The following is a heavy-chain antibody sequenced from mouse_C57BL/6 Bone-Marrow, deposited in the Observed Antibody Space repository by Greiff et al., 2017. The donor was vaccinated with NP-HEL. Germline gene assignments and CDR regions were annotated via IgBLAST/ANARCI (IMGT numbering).Heavy chain of an antibody. CDR2: INPSNGGT. CDR1: GYTFTSYW. V-gene: IGHV1-53*01. D-gene: IGHD1-1*01. J-gene: IGHJ2*01. CDR3: ASALIVITTVDFDY. Sequence: VQLQQPGTELVKPGASVKLSCKASGYTFTSYWMHWVKQRPGQGLEWIGNINPSNGGTNYNEKFKSKATLTVDKSSSTAYMQLSSLTSEDSSVYYSASALIVITTVDFDYWGQGTTLTVSS.